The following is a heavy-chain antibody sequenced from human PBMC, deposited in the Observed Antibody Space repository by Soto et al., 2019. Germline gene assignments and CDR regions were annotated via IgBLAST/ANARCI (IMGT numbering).Heavy chain of an antibody. CDR3: ARAGDTMVRGVIIMNYYGMDV. CDR1: GGSISSSSYY. Sequence: SETLSLTRTVSGGSISSSSYYWGWIRQPPGKGLEWIGSIYYSGSTYYNPSLKSRVTISVDTSKNQFSLKLSSVTAADTAVYYCARAGDTMVRGVIIMNYYGMDVWGQGTTVTVSS. CDR2: IYYSGST. D-gene: IGHD3-10*01. J-gene: IGHJ6*02. V-gene: IGHV4-39*01.